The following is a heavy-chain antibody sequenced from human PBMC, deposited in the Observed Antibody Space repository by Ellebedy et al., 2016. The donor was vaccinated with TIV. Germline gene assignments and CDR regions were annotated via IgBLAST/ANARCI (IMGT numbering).Heavy chain of an antibody. CDR1: GGSFSGYF. CDR2: INPSGTT. Sequence: MPSETLSLTCGVYGGSFSGYFWSWIRQLPGKGLEWIGEINPSGTTNYNPSLKSRVTMSVDTPKNQFSLRLTSVTAADTAVYYCARARGPYLYGSGSYFTNWGQGEVVTVSS. V-gene: IGHV4-34*01. D-gene: IGHD3-10*01. J-gene: IGHJ4*02. CDR3: ARARGPYLYGSGSYFTN.